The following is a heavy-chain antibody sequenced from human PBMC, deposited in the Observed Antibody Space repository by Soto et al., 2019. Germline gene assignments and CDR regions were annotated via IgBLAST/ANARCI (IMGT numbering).Heavy chain of an antibody. Sequence: SETLSLTCTVSGGSISSYYWSWIRQPPGKGLEWIGYIYYSGSTNYSPSLKSRVTISVDTSKNQFSLKLSSVTAADTAVYYCAGGPRSGRRDYFDYWGQGTLVTVSS. CDR1: GGSISSYY. V-gene: IGHV4-59*01. CDR2: IYYSGST. J-gene: IGHJ4*02. D-gene: IGHD6-19*01. CDR3: AGGPRSGRRDYFDY.